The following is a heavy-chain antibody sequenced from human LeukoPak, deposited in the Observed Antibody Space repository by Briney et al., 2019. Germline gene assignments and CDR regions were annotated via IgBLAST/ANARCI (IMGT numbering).Heavy chain of an antibody. CDR1: GGSFSGYY. V-gene: IGHV4-34*01. J-gene: IGHJ5*02. D-gene: IGHD3-9*01. CDR3: ARGRIRYYDILTGLTPGWFDP. CDR2: INHSGST. Sequence: SETLSLTCAVYGGSFSGYYWSWIRQPPGKGLEWIGEINHSGSTNYNPSLKSRVTISVDTSKNQFSLKLSSVTAADTAVYYCARGRIRYYDILTGLTPGWFDPWGQGTLVTVSS.